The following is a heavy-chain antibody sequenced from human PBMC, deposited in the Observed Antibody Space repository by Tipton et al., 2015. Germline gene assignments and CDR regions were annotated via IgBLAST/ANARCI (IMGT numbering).Heavy chain of an antibody. CDR3: ARALGQLGSWFDP. Sequence: TLSLTCTVSGGSISSYYWSWIRQPAGKGLEWIGRIYTSGRTNYNPSLKSRVTMSVATSKNQFSLKLSYVTAADTAVYYCARALGQLGSWFDPWGQGTLVTVSS. D-gene: IGHD6-6*01. CDR2: IYTSGRT. CDR1: GGSISSYY. J-gene: IGHJ5*02. V-gene: IGHV4-4*07.